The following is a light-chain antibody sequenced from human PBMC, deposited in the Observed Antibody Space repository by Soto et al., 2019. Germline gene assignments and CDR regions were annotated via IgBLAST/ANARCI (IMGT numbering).Light chain of an antibody. Sequence: DIQMTQAQSSLSASVGDRVTITCRASQGISYYLAWYQQKPGKVPRLLIYAASTLQSGVPSRLSGSGSGSDFTLTISSLQPEDDANYYCEKYKSAPLTFGGGTKVEIK. CDR1: QGISYY. V-gene: IGKV1-27*01. CDR2: AAS. CDR3: EKYKSAPLT. J-gene: IGKJ4*01.